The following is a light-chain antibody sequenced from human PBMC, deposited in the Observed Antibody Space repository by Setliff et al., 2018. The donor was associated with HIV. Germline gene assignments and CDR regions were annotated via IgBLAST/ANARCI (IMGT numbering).Light chain of an antibody. J-gene: IGLJ1*01. CDR1: SSDVGGYNY. CDR3: CSYAGSYTYA. Sequence: QSALTQPRSVSGSPGQSVTISCTGTSSDVGGYNYVSWYQQHPGKAPKFMIYDVNKRPSGVPHRFSGSKSGNTASLTISGLQAEDEADYYCCSYAGSYTYAFGTGTKGTVL. CDR2: DVN. V-gene: IGLV2-11*01.